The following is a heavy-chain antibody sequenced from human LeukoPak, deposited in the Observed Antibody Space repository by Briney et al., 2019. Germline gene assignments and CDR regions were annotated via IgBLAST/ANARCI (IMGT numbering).Heavy chain of an antibody. J-gene: IGHJ3*02. CDR3: ARASNYDFWSGPRAFDI. D-gene: IGHD3-3*01. Sequence: PSETLSLTCAVYGGSFSGYYWSWIRQLPGKGLEWIGEINHSGSTNYNPSLKSRVTISVDTSKNQFSLKLSSVTAADTAVYYCARASNYDFWSGPRAFDIWGQGTMVTVSS. CDR1: GGSFSGYY. V-gene: IGHV4-34*01. CDR2: INHSGST.